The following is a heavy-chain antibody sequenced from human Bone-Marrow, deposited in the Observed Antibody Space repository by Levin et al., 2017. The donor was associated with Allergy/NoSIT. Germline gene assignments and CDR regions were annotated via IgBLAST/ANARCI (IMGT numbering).Heavy chain of an antibody. V-gene: IGHV3-74*01. Sequence: GESLKISCTASGFTFSSYWMHWVRQGPGKGLVWVSRINSDGSYTNYADFVKGRFTISRDNAKNTLYLQLNSLRAEDTAVYYCARDRDYGGNRFDYWGQGTLVTVSS. D-gene: IGHD4-23*01. J-gene: IGHJ4*02. CDR2: INSDGSYT. CDR1: GFTFSSYW. CDR3: ARDRDYGGNRFDY.